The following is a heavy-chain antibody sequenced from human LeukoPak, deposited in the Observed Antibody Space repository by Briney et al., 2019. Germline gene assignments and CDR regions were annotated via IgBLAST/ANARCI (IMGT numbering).Heavy chain of an antibody. CDR2: ISYDGSNK. CDR1: GFTFSSYG. D-gene: IGHD3-22*01. Sequence: PGGSLRLSCAASGFTFSSYGMHWVRQAPGKGLEWVAVISYDGSNKYYADSVKGRFTISRDNSKNTLYLQMNNLRAEDTAVYYCAKDPYDSSGYYYYSLTFFDYWGQGTLVTVSS. V-gene: IGHV3-30*18. J-gene: IGHJ4*02. CDR3: AKDPYDSSGYYYYSLTFFDY.